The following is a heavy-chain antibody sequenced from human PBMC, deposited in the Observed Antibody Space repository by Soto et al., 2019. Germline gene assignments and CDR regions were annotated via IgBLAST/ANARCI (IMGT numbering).Heavy chain of an antibody. J-gene: IGHJ4*02. D-gene: IGHD3-10*01. Sequence: EVQLVESGGGLVQPGGSLSLSCAASGFTFSRYWMSWVRQASGKGLEWVANINQVASEKYYVDSVRGRFTISRDNAKNSLYLQMSSLRAEDTAVYYCASYGGNTVILPTPNLDSWGQGTLVTVSS. CDR2: INQVASEK. V-gene: IGHV3-7*01. CDR3: ASYGGNTVILPTPNLDS. CDR1: GFTFSRYW.